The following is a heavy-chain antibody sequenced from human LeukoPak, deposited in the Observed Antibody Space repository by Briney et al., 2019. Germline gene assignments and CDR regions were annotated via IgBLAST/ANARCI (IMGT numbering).Heavy chain of an antibody. V-gene: IGHV1-69*04. CDR2: IIPILGIA. CDR3: ARDLGGNWNHPVGT. Sequence: SVKVSCKASGGTFSSYAIRWLRQAPGQGLEWMGRIIPILGIANYAQKFQGRVTITADKSTSTAYMELSSLRSEDTAVYYCARDLGGNWNHPVGTWAQGTLVTVSS. D-gene: IGHD1-20*01. CDR1: GGTFSSYA. J-gene: IGHJ5*02.